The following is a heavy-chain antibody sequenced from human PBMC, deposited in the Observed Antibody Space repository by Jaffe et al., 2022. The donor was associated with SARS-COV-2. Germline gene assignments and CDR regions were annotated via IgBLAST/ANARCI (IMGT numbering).Heavy chain of an antibody. V-gene: IGHV3-30-3*01. CDR1: GFTFSSYA. Sequence: QVQLVESGGGVVQPGRSLRLSCAASGFTFSSYAMHWVRQAPGKGLEWVAVISYDGSNKYYADSVKGRFTISRDNSKNTLYLQMNSLRAEDTAVYYCARDRPPTTYRQHLIYWYFDLWGRGTLVTVSS. D-gene: IGHD1-26*01. CDR2: ISYDGSNK. J-gene: IGHJ2*01. CDR3: ARDRPPTTYRQHLIYWYFDL.